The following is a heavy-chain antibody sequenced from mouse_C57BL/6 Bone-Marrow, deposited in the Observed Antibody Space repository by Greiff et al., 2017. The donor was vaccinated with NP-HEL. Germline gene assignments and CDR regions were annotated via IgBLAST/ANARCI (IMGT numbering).Heavy chain of an antibody. J-gene: IGHJ2*01. Sequence: VQLKQSGGGLVKPGGSLKLSCAASGFTFSSYAMSWVRQTPEKRLEWVATISDGGSYTYYPDNVKGRFTISRDNAKNNLYLQMSHLKSEDTAMYYCAREDPHFDYWGQGTTLTVSS. CDR2: ISDGGSYT. CDR3: AREDPHFDY. CDR1: GFTFSSYA. V-gene: IGHV5-4*01.